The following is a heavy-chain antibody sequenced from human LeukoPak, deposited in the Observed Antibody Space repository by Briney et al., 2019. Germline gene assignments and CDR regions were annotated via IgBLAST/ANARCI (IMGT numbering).Heavy chain of an antibody. CDR3: ARDRVAVAVIKGPYYYYGMDV. J-gene: IGHJ6*01. Sequence: ASVKVSCKASGYTFTTYGISWVRQAPGQGLECMGWINPYNGNTNYAQKLQGRVTMTTDTSTSTAYMELRSLRSDDTAVYYCARDRVAVAVIKGPYYYYGMDVWGQGTTVTVSS. D-gene: IGHD6-19*01. V-gene: IGHV1-18*01. CDR1: GYTFTTYG. CDR2: INPYNGNT.